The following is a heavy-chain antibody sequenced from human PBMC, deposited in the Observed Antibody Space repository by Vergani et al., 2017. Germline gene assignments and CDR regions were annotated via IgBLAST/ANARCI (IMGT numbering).Heavy chain of an antibody. Sequence: EVQLVQSGAEVKKPGESLKISCKGSGYSFTSYWIGWVRQMPGKGLEWMGIIYPGDSDTRYSPSFQGQVTIPADKSISTAYLQWSSLKASDTAMYYCARLPKPNNRPTNYYGMDVWGQGTTVTVSS. V-gene: IGHV5-51*03. J-gene: IGHJ6*02. CDR3: ARLPKPNNRPTNYYGMDV. D-gene: IGHD1-14*01. CDR2: IYPGDSDT. CDR1: GYSFTSYW.